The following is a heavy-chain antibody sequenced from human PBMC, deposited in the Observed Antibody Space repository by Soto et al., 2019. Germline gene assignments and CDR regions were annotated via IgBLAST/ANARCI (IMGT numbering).Heavy chain of an antibody. J-gene: IGHJ4*03. Sequence: ASVKVSCKTSGYIFTGYFIHWVRQTPGQGLQWLGRITPNSGDTKYGQTFQGRVTLTRDTSASTAYLELSGLRADDTALLYCVRWGYGSNSLEFWGQGTLVTVSS. V-gene: IGHV1-2*06. CDR3: VRWGYGSNSLEF. CDR2: ITPNSGDT. D-gene: IGHD4-17*01. CDR1: GYIFTGYF.